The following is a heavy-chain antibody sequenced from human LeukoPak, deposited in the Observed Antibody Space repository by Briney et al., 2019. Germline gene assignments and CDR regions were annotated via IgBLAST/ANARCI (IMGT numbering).Heavy chain of an antibody. CDR3: ARWYCSSGTCYYLDY. J-gene: IGHJ4*01. D-gene: IGHD2-2*01. V-gene: IGHV4-59*01. CDR2: SYYSGNT. CDR1: GGSINSYY. Sequence: PSETLSLTCTVSGGSINSYYWSWTRQPPGRGLGYIGHSYYSGNTDYNPSLKTRVTISVDTSKNQFSLNLNSLTAADTAVYYCARWYCSSGTCYYLDYWGHGTLVTVSS.